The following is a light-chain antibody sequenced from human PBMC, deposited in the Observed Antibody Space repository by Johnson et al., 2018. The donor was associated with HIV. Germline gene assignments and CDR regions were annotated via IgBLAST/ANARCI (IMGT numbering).Light chain of an antibody. CDR1: VSNIESYF. J-gene: IGLJ1*01. CDR2: EDN. CDR3: GIWDASLSPLYV. Sequence: QSILTQPPSVSVAPGQTVNISCSGNVSNIESYFVSWYQQLPGAAPTLLIYEDNKRPSGIPDRFSGSKSGATATLGITGLQPGDEADYYCGIWDASLSPLYVFGTGTTITVL. V-gene: IGLV1-51*02.